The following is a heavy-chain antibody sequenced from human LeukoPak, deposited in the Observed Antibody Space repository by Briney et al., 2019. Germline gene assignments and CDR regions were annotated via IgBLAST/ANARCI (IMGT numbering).Heavy chain of an antibody. V-gene: IGHV3-23*01. CDR3: AKSSFPTPFDY. CDR1: RFTFSSYA. J-gene: IGHJ4*02. CDR2: ISGSGGST. Sequence: GGSLRLSCAASRFTFSSYAVSWVGQAPGKGLEWVSAISGSGGSTYYADSVRGRFTISRDNSKNTLYLQMNSLRAEDTAVYYCAKSSFPTPFDYWGQGTRVTVSS.